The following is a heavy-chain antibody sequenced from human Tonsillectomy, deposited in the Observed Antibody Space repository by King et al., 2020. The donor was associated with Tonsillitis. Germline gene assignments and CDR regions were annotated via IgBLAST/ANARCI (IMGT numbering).Heavy chain of an antibody. CDR1: GGSISSGDHF. Sequence: QVQLQESGPGVVKPSETLSLTCTVSGGSISSGDHFLAWIRQPPGKGLEWIGDLYSSGTIFYNPSLKSRITISGGTSANRFSLKLSSVTAADTAVYFCARYFSGSFDYWGQGALVTVSS. CDR2: LYSSGTI. J-gene: IGHJ4*02. V-gene: IGHV4-39*01. D-gene: IGHD1-26*01. CDR3: ARYFSGSFDY.